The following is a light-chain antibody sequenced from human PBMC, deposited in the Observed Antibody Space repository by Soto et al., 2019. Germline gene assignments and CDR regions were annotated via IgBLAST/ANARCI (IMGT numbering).Light chain of an antibody. V-gene: IGLV2-14*01. CDR3: SSYTTSGSLV. CDR2: DVS. CDR1: SSDVGGYNY. J-gene: IGLJ2*01. Sequence: QSALTQPASVSGSPGQSITISCTGTSSDVGGYNYVSWYQQHPGKAPKLMIYDVSNRPSGVSNRFSGSKSGNTASLTISGLQAEDGADYYCSSYTTSGSLVFGGGTKLTVL.